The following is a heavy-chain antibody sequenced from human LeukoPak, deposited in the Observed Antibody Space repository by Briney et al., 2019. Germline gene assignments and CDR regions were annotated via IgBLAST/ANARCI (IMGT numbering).Heavy chain of an antibody. Sequence: GASVKVSCKASGGTFSSYAISWVRQAPGQGLEWMGRIIPIFGTANYAQKFQGRVTITTDESTSTAYMELSSLRSEDTAVYYCARNTYYYDSSGYYYGSPYYYYYMDVWGKGTTVTVSS. J-gene: IGHJ6*03. CDR2: IIPIFGTA. CDR1: GGTFSSYA. V-gene: IGHV1-69*05. D-gene: IGHD3-22*01. CDR3: ARNTYYYDSSGYYYGSPYYYYYMDV.